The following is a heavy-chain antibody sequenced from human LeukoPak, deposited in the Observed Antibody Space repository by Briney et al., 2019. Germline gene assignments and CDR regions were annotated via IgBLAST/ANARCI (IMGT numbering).Heavy chain of an antibody. D-gene: IGHD4/OR15-4a*01. J-gene: IGHJ5*02. CDR3: VRGPYGASISKWFDP. CDR2: IYYSGDT. V-gene: IGHV4-59*01. Sequence: SETLSLTCTVSRGSISGYSWSWIRQSPGGGLEWIGYIYYSGDTAYNPSLRSRVTLSVDTSKNHFSLHLRSVTTADTAVYYCVRGPYGASISKWFDPWGQGTQVTVSS. CDR1: RGSISGYS.